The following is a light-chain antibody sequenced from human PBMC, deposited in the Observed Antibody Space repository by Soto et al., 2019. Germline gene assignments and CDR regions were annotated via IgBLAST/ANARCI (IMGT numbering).Light chain of an antibody. V-gene: IGKV3-20*01. CDR3: QQYGSSPWT. CDR1: QTVRSTS. CDR2: GAS. Sequence: EIVLTQSPGTLSLSPGEGATLSCRASQTVRSTSLAWYQRRPGQAPRLLIYGASTRATGIPDRFSGSGSETHFTLTINRLEPEDFAVYYCQQYGSSPWTFGQGTKVEIK. J-gene: IGKJ1*01.